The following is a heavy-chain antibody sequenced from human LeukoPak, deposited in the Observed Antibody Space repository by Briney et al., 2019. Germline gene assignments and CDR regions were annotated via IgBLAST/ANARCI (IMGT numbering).Heavy chain of an antibody. CDR1: GGSISSGAYF. D-gene: IGHD3-22*01. Sequence: SQTLSLTCSVSGGSISSGAYFWSWIRQPPGKGLEWIGYIYYSGSTNYNPSLKSRVTISVDTSKNQFSLKLSSVTAADTAVYYCARLRDYYDSSGYYYGFDYWGQGTLVTVSS. V-gene: IGHV4-30-4*01. J-gene: IGHJ4*02. CDR2: IYYSGST. CDR3: ARLRDYYDSSGYYYGFDY.